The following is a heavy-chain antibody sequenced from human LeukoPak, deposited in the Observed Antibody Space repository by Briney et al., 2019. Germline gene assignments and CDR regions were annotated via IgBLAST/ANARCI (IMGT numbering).Heavy chain of an antibody. CDR1: GYTFNAYY. J-gene: IGHJ6*03. Sequence: ASVKVSCKASGYTFNAYYMYWVRQAPGQGLEWMGWISAYNGNTNYAQKLQGRVTMTTDTSTSTAYMELRSLRSDDTAVYYCARAPYSSGWYLNYYMDVWGKGTTVTVSS. CDR3: ARAPYSSGWYLNYYMDV. D-gene: IGHD6-19*01. CDR2: ISAYNGNT. V-gene: IGHV1-18*04.